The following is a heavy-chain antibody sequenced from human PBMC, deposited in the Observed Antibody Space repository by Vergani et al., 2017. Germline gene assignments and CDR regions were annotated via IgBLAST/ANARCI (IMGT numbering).Heavy chain of an antibody. CDR2: VSTGTKSQ. J-gene: IGHJ4*02. D-gene: IGHD2/OR15-2a*01. CDR1: GFDFSSYI. Sequence: QLVESGGGWVQPGGSLRLSCVVSGFDFSSYIMNWVRQAPGKGLEWVSFVSTGTKSQSYAESVKGRFTISRDSAKNTVYLQMNSLKAEDRATYYCAGEERSNTSPFVGDWGQGTLVTV. CDR3: AGEERSNTSPFVGD. V-gene: IGHV3-48*01.